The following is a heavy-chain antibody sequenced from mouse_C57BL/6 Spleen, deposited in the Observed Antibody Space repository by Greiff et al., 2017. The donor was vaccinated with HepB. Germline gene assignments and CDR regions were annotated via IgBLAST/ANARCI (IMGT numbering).Heavy chain of an antibody. V-gene: IGHV1-69*01. J-gene: IGHJ3*01. CDR3: ARWGVYDGFFAY. Sequence: QVQLQQPGAELVMPGASVKLSCKASGYTFTSYWMHWVKQRPGQGLEWIGEIDPSDSYTNYNQKFKGKSTLTVDKSSSTAYMQLSSLTSEDSAVYYCARWGVYDGFFAYWGQGTLVTVSA. CDR2: IDPSDSYT. CDR1: GYTFTSYW. D-gene: IGHD2-3*01.